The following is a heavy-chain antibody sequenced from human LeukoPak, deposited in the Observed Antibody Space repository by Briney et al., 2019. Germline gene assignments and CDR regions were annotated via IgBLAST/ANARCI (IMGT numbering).Heavy chain of an antibody. Sequence: ASVKVSCKASGYTFTGYLMHWVRQAPGQGLEWMGWTSPNSGDTKYAQKFQGRVTMTRDTSISTAYMEVSRLRSDDTAVYYCVRGLTTVATWLYLWGRGTLVTVSS. CDR3: VRGLTTVATWLYL. V-gene: IGHV1-2*02. CDR1: GYTFTGYL. D-gene: IGHD4-17*01. CDR2: TSPNSGDT. J-gene: IGHJ2*01.